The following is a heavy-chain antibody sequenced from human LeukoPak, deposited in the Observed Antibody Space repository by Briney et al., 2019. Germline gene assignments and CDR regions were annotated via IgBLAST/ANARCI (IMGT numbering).Heavy chain of an antibody. D-gene: IGHD5-18*01. CDR3: ARANTAMVYDAFDI. J-gene: IGHJ3*02. V-gene: IGHV4-38-2*02. Sequence: PSETLSLTCTVSGGSISSYYWSWIRQPPGKGLEWIGSIYHSGSTYYNPSLKSRVTISVDTSTNQFSLKLSSVTAADTAVYYCARANTAMVYDAFDIWGQGTMVTVSS. CDR2: IYHSGST. CDR1: GGSISSYY.